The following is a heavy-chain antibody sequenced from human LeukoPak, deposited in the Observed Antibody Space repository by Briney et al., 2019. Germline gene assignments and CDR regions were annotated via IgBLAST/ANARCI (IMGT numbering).Heavy chain of an antibody. CDR3: ARGWVETSSWEEYFDY. D-gene: IGHD6-13*01. CDR1: GFTFSSYD. V-gene: IGHV3-23*01. CDR2: ISDSGGST. J-gene: IGHJ4*02. Sequence: GGSPRLSCAASGFTFSSYDMSWVRQTPGKGLEWVSSISDSGGSTYYADSVKGRFTISRDNSENTLYLQMNSLRAEDTAVYYCARGWVETSSWEEYFDYWGQGTLVTVSS.